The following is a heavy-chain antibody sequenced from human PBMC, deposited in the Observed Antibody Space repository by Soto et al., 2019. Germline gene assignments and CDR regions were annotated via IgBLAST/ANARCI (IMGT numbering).Heavy chain of an antibody. CDR1: GYTFTSYG. D-gene: IGHD5-12*01. V-gene: IGHV1-18*01. Sequence: ASVKVSCKASGYTFTSYGISWVRQAPGQGLEWMGWISAYNGNTNYAQKLQGRVTMTTDTSTSTAYMELRSLRSDDTAVYYCARLEYSGYAPEVAFDYWGQGTLVTVSS. CDR2: ISAYNGNT. J-gene: IGHJ4*02. CDR3: ARLEYSGYAPEVAFDY.